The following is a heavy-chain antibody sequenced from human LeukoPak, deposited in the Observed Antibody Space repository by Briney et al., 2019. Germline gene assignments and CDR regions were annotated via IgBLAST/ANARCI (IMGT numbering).Heavy chain of an antibody. Sequence: GGSLRLSCAASGFTFSTYGMHWVRQAPGKGLEWVANIKQDGSAKYYVDSVKGRFTISRDNAKNSMYLQMNSLRAEDTAVYYCARGGDDDFDLGDYWGQGTLVTVSS. CDR1: GFTFSTYG. D-gene: IGHD4-17*01. V-gene: IGHV3-7*01. CDR3: ARGGDDDFDLGDY. CDR2: IKQDGSAK. J-gene: IGHJ4*02.